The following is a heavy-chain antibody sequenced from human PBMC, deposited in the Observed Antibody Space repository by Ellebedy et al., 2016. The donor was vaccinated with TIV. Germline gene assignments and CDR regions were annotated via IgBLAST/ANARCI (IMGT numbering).Heavy chain of an antibody. Sequence: ETLSLTXTVSGGSISSSSYYWGWIRQPPGKGLEWVSSISSSISYTYYADSVKGRFTISRDNAKNSLYLQMNSLRDEDTAVYYCARVVAAASTDYWGQGTLVTVSS. V-gene: IGHV3-21*01. CDR2: ISSSISYT. CDR3: ARVVAAASTDY. CDR1: GGSISSSS. D-gene: IGHD6-13*01. J-gene: IGHJ4*02.